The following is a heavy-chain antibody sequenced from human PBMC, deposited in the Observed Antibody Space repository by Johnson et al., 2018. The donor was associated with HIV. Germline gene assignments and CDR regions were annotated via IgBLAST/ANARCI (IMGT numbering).Heavy chain of an antibody. CDR3: AREAYYARAFDL. J-gene: IGHJ3*01. CDR2: IRYDGSNK. CDR1: GFTFSSYG. D-gene: IGHD3-3*01. V-gene: IGHV3-30*02. Sequence: QVQLVESGGGVVQPGGSLRLSCAASGFTFSSYGMHWVRQAPGKGLEWVAFIRYDGSNKYYGDSVKGRFTISRDNSRNTLDLRMDSLRVEDTAVYYCAREAYYARAFDLWGQGTMVTVSS.